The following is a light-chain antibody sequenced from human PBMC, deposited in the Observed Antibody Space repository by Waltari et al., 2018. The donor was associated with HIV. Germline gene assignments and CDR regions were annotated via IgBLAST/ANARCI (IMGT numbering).Light chain of an antibody. CDR3: AAWDDSLSGLV. Sequence: QFVLTQPPSASGTPGQRVTISCSGSSSNIGSNYVFWYQQLPGTAPKLLIYRNNQRPSGVPDRFSGSKSGTSASLAIRGLRSEDEADYYCAAWDDSLSGLVFGGGTKLTVL. V-gene: IGLV1-47*01. CDR2: RNN. CDR1: SSNIGSNY. J-gene: IGLJ3*02.